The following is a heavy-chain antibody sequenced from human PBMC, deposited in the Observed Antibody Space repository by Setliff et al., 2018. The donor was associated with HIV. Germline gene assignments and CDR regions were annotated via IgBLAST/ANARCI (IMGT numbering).Heavy chain of an antibody. Sequence: PGGSLRLSCAASGFSFSSSEMNWVRQAPGKGLEWVSYISSSESARFYAESVKGRFTISRDNARNSLYLQMNSLRVEDTAVYYCARGGPLEWSYYPWPYWFDPWGQGTLVTVSS. J-gene: IGHJ5*02. CDR2: ISSSESAR. CDR1: GFSFSSSE. CDR3: ARGGPLEWSYYPWPYWFDP. D-gene: IGHD3-3*01. V-gene: IGHV3-48*03.